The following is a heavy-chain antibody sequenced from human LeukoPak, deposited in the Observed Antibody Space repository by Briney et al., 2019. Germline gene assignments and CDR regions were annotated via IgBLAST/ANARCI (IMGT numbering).Heavy chain of an antibody. Sequence: GGSLRLSCAASGFTFSSYAMSWVRQAPGKGLEWVSAISGSGGSTYYADSVKGRFTISRDNSKNTLYLQMNSLRAEDTAVYYCAREGEMATDRGWFDPWGQGTLVTVSS. CDR3: AREGEMATDRGWFDP. CDR2: ISGSGGST. CDR1: GFTFSSYA. J-gene: IGHJ5*02. V-gene: IGHV3-23*01. D-gene: IGHD5-24*01.